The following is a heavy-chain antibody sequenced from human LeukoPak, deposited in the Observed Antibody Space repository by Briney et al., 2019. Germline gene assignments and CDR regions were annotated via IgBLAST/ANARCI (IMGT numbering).Heavy chain of an antibody. J-gene: IGHJ4*02. CDR2: INAGNGNT. Sequence: ASVKVSCKASGYTFTTYAMHWVRQAPGQRLEWMGWINAGNGNTKYSQKFQARVTITRDTSASIAYMELSSLRSEDTAVYYCARDPIGSRWPYYFDYWGQGTLATVSS. D-gene: IGHD6-13*01. V-gene: IGHV1-3*01. CDR1: GYTFTTYA. CDR3: ARDPIGSRWPYYFDY.